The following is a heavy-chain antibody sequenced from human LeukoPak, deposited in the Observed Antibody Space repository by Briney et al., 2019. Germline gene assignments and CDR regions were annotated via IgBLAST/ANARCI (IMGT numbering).Heavy chain of an antibody. J-gene: IGHJ4*02. CDR1: GFSFDDYD. V-gene: IGHV3-20*04. CDR3: AREEGGYFDY. D-gene: IGHD3-16*01. CDR2: INWSGGST. Sequence: GGSLRLSCAASGFSFDDYDMSWVRQAPGKGLEWVSGINWSGGSTGYADSVKGRFTISRDNAKNSLYLQMSSLRAEDTALYCCAREEGGYFDYWGQGTLVTVSS.